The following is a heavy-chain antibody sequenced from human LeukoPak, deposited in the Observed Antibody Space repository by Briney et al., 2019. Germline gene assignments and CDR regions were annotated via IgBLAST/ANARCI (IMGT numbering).Heavy chain of an antibody. Sequence: GGSLRLSCAASGFTASSNYMSWVRQAPGKGLEWVSVIYSGGSTYYADSVKGRFTISRDNSKNTLYLQMNSLRAEDTAVYYCARASSGWPNFDYWGQGTLVTVSS. CDR1: GFTASSNY. V-gene: IGHV3-53*01. J-gene: IGHJ4*02. D-gene: IGHD6-19*01. CDR2: IYSGGST. CDR3: ARASSGWPNFDY.